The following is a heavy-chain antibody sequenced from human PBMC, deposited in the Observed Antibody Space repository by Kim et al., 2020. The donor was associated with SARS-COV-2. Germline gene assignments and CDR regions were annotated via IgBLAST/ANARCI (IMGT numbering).Heavy chain of an antibody. CDR3: AKDRGGL. V-gene: IGHV3-23*01. J-gene: IGHJ4*02. CDR2: SGGST. Sequence: SGGSTYYADTVKGRFTISRDNSTNTLYLQMTSLRAEDTGVYYCAKDRGGLWGQGTLVTVSS. D-gene: IGHD2-15*01.